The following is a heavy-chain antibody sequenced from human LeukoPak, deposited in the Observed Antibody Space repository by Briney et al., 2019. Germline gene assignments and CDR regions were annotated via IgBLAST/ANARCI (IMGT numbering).Heavy chain of an antibody. Sequence: GESLKISCKGSGYSFTSYWIGWVRQMPGKGLEWMGIFYPGDSDTRYSPSFQGQVTISADKSISTAYLQWSSLKASDTAMYYCARLTYDSSGYYTRGPFDYWGQGTLVTVSS. D-gene: IGHD3-22*01. CDR3: ARLTYDSSGYYTRGPFDY. V-gene: IGHV5-51*01. J-gene: IGHJ4*02. CDR2: FYPGDSDT. CDR1: GYSFTSYW.